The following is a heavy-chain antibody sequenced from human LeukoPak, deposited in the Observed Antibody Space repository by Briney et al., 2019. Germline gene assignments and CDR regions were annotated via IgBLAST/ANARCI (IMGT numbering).Heavy chain of an antibody. D-gene: IGHD4-23*01. CDR1: GXTFSSHW. CDR2: IKQDGSEK. Sequence: GGSLRLSCAASGXTFSSHWMSWVRQAPGKGLEWVANIKQDGSEKYYVDSVKGRFTISRDNAKNSLYLQMNSLRAEDTAVYYCARDGRRAGGGNTGVFDYWGQGTLVTVSS. V-gene: IGHV3-7*05. CDR3: ARDGRRAGGGNTGVFDY. J-gene: IGHJ4*02.